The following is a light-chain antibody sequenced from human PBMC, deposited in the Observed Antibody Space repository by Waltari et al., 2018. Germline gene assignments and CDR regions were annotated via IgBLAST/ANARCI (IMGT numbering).Light chain of an antibody. J-gene: IGKJ4*01. V-gene: IGKV3-11*01. CDR1: QSVSTF. Sequence: VLPQSPATLSLSPGERATLSCRASQSVSTFLAWYQQKPGQAPRLLIYHASNRATGIPTRFSGSGSGADFTLTISSREPEDFAVYYCQQRSNWPPLTFGGGTKVEIK. CDR3: QQRSNWPPLT. CDR2: HAS.